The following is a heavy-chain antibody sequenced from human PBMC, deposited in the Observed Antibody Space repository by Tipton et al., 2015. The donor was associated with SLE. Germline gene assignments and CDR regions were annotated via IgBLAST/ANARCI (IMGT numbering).Heavy chain of an antibody. CDR2: IGWNGART. V-gene: IGHV3-43*01. Sequence: SLRLSCVASGFTFDDFTMHWVRQAPGKGLEWVGLIGWNGARTDYADSVRGRITISRDNAKTSVYLHINSLRAEDTALYYCAREIGGGGSYWGQGTLVTVSS. D-gene: IGHD3-16*01. CDR3: AREIGGGGSY. CDR1: GFTFDDFT. J-gene: IGHJ4*02.